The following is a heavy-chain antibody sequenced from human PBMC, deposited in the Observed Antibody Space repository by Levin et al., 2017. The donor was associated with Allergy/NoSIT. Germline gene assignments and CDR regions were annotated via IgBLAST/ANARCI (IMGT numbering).Heavy chain of an antibody. Sequence: AGGSLRLSCAASGFTFSSYAMHWVRQAPGKGLEWVAVISYDGSNKYYADSVKGRFTISRDNSKNTLYLQMNSLRAEDTAVYYCARELRITMVRGGVDYWGQGTLVTVSS. CDR1: GFTFSSYA. V-gene: IGHV3-30-3*01. CDR3: ARELRITMVRGGVDY. CDR2: ISYDGSNK. D-gene: IGHD3-10*01. J-gene: IGHJ4*02.